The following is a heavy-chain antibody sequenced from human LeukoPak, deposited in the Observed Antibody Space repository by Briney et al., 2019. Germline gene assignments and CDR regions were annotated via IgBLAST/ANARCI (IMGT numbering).Heavy chain of an antibody. CDR2: IKQDGSEK. D-gene: IGHD3-10*01. CDR3: ARGMRSVVRGANSPPPFDY. Sequence: PGGSLRLSCAASGFTFSSYWMSWVRRAPGKGLEWVANIKQDGSEKYYVDSVKGRFTISRDNAKNSLYLQMNSLRAEDTAVYYCARGMRSVVRGANSPPPFDYWGQGTLVTVSS. V-gene: IGHV3-7*01. CDR1: GFTFSSYW. J-gene: IGHJ4*02.